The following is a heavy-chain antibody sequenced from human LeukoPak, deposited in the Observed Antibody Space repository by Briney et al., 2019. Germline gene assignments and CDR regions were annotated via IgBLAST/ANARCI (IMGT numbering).Heavy chain of an antibody. Sequence: ASVKVSCKASGYTFTSYDINWVRQATGQGLEWMGWMNPNSGNTGYAQKFQGRVTMTRNTSISTAYMELSSLRSEDTAVYYCARGFGGKRPYYDFWSGYYNYYYYMDVWGKGTTVAVSS. CDR3: ARGFGGKRPYYDFWSGYYNYYYYMDV. CDR2: MNPNSGNT. V-gene: IGHV1-8*01. CDR1: GYTFTSYD. D-gene: IGHD3-3*01. J-gene: IGHJ6*03.